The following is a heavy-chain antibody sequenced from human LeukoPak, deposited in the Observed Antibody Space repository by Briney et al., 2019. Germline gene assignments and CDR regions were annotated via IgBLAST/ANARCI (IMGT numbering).Heavy chain of an antibody. Sequence: PGGSLRLSCAASGFTVSSNYMSWVRQAPGKGLEWVSVIYSGGTIYYADSVKGRFTISRDDAKNSLYLQMNDLRAEDTAVYYCARGDFDYWGQGTLVTVSS. CDR2: IYSGGTI. J-gene: IGHJ4*02. V-gene: IGHV3-53*01. CDR3: ARGDFDY. CDR1: GFTVSSNY.